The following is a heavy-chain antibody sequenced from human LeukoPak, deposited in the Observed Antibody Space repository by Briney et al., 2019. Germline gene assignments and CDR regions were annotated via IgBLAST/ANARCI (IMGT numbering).Heavy chain of an antibody. V-gene: IGHV4-34*01. CDR2: INHSGST. CDR1: GGPFSGYY. J-gene: IGHJ5*02. Sequence: PSETLSLTCAVYGGPFSGYYWSWIRQPPGKGLEWIGEINHSGSTNYNPSLKSRVTISVDTSKNQFSLKLSSVTAADTAVYYCARGITIFGVVITPYNWFDPWGQGTLVTVSS. D-gene: IGHD3-3*01. CDR3: ARGITIFGVVITPYNWFDP.